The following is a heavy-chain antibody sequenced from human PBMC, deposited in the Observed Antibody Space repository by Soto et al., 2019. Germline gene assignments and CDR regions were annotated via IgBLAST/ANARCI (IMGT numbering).Heavy chain of an antibody. D-gene: IGHD6-6*01. CDR2: ISYDGSNK. Sequence: GGSLRLSCAASGFTFSSSGMHWVRQAPGKGLEWVAVISYDGSNKYYADSVKGRFTISRDNSKNTLYLQMNSLRAEDTAVYYCAKERVGSSSYFDYWGQGTLVTVSS. CDR1: GFTFSSSG. J-gene: IGHJ4*02. CDR3: AKERVGSSSYFDY. V-gene: IGHV3-30*18.